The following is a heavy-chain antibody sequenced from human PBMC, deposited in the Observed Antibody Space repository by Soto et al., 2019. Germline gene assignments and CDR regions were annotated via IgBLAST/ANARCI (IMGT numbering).Heavy chain of an antibody. CDR2: IIPIFGTA. V-gene: IGHV1-69*13. CDR1: GGTFSSYA. Sequence: GASVKVSCKASGGTFSSYAISWVRQAPGQGLEWMGGIIPIFGTANYAQKFQGRVTITADESTSTAYMELSSLRSEDTAVYYCAISHDYGDPDSGMDVWGQGTTVTVSS. CDR3: AISHDYGDPDSGMDV. J-gene: IGHJ6*02. D-gene: IGHD4-17*01.